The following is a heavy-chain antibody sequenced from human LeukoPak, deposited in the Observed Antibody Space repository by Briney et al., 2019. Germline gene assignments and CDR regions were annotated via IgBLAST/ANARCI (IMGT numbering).Heavy chain of an antibody. CDR2: VYYSGSP. D-gene: IGHD3-22*01. J-gene: IGHJ5*02. V-gene: IGHV4-59*01. CDR1: GGSISSYF. CDR3: ARVFDDYYDSSADPPLWFDP. Sequence: SSETLSLTCTVSGGSISSYFWSWIRQPPGMGLEWIRYVYYSGSPNYNPSLKSRVTISVDTSKNQFSLRLRSVTAADTAVYYCARVFDDYYDSSADPPLWFDPWGQGTLVTVSS.